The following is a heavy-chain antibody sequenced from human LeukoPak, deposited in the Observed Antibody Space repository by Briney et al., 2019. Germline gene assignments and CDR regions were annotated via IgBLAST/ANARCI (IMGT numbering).Heavy chain of an antibody. J-gene: IGHJ5*02. CDR3: ARGPAGLNWFDP. CDR1: GGSISSYY. CDR2: IYYSGST. Sequence: SESLSLTCTVSGGSISSYYWGWIRQPPGKGPEWIGSIYYSGSTYYNPSLKSRVTISVDTSKNQFSLKLSSVTAADTAVYYCARGPAGLNWFDPWGQGTLVTVSS. V-gene: IGHV4-39*01.